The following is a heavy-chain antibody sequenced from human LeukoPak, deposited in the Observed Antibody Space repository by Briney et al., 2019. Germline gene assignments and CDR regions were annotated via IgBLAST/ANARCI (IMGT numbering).Heavy chain of an antibody. J-gene: IGHJ5*02. D-gene: IGHD3-10*01. Sequence: SETLSLNCTVSGDSISSYYWSWIRQPPGKGLEWIGFIYYSGNTNYNPSLKSRVTISVDTPKNQFSLKLTSVTAADTAVYYCARQSLGPSRSGTSNIWFDPWGQGTLVTVSS. V-gene: IGHV4-59*08. CDR3: ARQSLGPSRSGTSNIWFDP. CDR1: GDSISSYY. CDR2: IYYSGNT.